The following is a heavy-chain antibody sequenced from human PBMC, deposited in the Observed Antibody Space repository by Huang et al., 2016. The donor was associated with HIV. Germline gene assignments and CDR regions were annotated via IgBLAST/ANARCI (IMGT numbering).Heavy chain of an antibody. D-gene: IGHD3-22*01. CDR1: GFTFSKAW. Sequence: EVQLVESGGGLVKPGGSLRLSCAASGFTFSKAWMSWVRQAPGKGLEGVGRIKSKTDGGTTDYTAPVKGRFTISRDDSRNTLYLQMNSLKTDDTAVYYCTTHLDYYDSSGYYFGNYWGQGTLVTVSS. V-gene: IGHV3-15*01. J-gene: IGHJ4*02. CDR2: IKSKTDGGTT. CDR3: TTHLDYYDSSGYYFGNY.